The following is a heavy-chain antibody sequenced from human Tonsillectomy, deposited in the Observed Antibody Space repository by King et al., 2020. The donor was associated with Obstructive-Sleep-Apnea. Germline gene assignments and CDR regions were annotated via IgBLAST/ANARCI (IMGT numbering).Heavy chain of an antibody. D-gene: IGHD1-20*01. CDR2: MNPKSANT. Sequence: QLVQSGAEVKKPGASVKVSCKASGYTFISYDINWVRQATGQGLEWMGWMNPKSANTGYAQKFQGRVTMTRKTSITTAYMELSSLRSEDTAVYYCARAPPGANWTTTNWYFDLWGRGTLVTVSS. CDR3: ARAPPGANWTTTNWYFDL. J-gene: IGHJ2*01. CDR1: GYTFISYD. V-gene: IGHV1-8*01.